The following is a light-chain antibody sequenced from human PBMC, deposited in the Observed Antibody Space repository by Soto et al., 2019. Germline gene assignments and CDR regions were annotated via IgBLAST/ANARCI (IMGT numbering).Light chain of an antibody. Sequence: DIQMTQSPSTLSASVGDRVTITCRASQSISSWLAWYQQKPGKAPKLLIYDASSLESVVPSRFSGSGSGTEFTLTISSLQPNDFATYYCQQYNSYSGTFGQATKVDIK. CDR1: QSISSW. CDR2: DAS. J-gene: IGKJ1*01. CDR3: QQYNSYSGT. V-gene: IGKV1-5*01.